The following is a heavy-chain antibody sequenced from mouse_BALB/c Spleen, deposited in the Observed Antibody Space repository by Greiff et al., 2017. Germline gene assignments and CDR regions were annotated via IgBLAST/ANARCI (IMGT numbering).Heavy chain of an antibody. CDR3: ARSRYYGSSLDY. CDR1: GYSITSDYA. Sequence: VQLQQSGPGLVKPSQSLSLTCTVTGYSITSDYAWNWIRQFPGNKLEWMGYISYSGSTSYNPSLKSRISITRDTSKNQFFLQLNSVTTEDTATYYCARSRYYGSSLDYWGQGTTLTVSS. CDR2: ISYSGST. J-gene: IGHJ2*01. V-gene: IGHV3-2*02. D-gene: IGHD1-1*01.